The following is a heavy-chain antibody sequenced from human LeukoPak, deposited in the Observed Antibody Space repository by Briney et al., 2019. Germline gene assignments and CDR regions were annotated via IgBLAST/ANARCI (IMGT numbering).Heavy chain of an antibody. CDR3: ASYVVVPAAIIPNWFDP. CDR2: IYYSGST. D-gene: IGHD2-2*02. V-gene: IGHV4-39*01. Sequence: SETLSLTCTVSGGSISSSSYYWGWIRQPPGKGLEWIGSIYYSGSTYYNPFLKSRVTISVDTSKNQFSLKLSSVTAADTAVYYCASYVVVPAAIIPNWFDPWGQGTLVTVSS. J-gene: IGHJ5*02. CDR1: GGSISSSSYY.